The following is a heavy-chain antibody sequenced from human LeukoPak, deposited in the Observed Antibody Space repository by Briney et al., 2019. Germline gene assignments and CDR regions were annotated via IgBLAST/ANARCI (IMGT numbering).Heavy chain of an antibody. Sequence: ASVKVSCKASAYTFTSYGISWVRQAPGQGLEWMGWISAYNGNTNYAQKLQGRVTMTTDTSTSTAYMELRSLRSDDTAVYYCARDLGYYYDSSGLVDFDYWGQGTLVTVSS. V-gene: IGHV1-18*01. J-gene: IGHJ4*02. CDR3: ARDLGYYYDSSGLVDFDY. D-gene: IGHD3-22*01. CDR2: ISAYNGNT. CDR1: AYTFTSYG.